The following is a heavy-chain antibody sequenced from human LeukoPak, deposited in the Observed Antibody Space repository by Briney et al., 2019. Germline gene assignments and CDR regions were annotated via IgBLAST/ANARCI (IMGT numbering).Heavy chain of an antibody. J-gene: IGHJ6*03. CDR3: ARVPYYYGSGSYYNVGIKWRKNYYMDV. V-gene: IGHV4-34*01. Sequence: SETLSLTCAVYGGTFSGYYWSWIRQPPGKGLEWIGEINHSGSTNYNPSLKSRVTISVDTSKNQFSLKLSSVTAADTAVYYCARVPYYYGSGSYYNVGIKWRKNYYMDVWGQGTMVTVSS. CDR1: GGTFSGYY. D-gene: IGHD3-10*01. CDR2: INHSGST.